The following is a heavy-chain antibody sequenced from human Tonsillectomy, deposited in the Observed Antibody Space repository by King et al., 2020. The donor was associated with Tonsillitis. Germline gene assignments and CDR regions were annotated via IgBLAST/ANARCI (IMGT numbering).Heavy chain of an antibody. J-gene: IGHJ6*03. CDR2: ISYDGSNN. CDR1: GFTFTTYA. CDR3: ARAGFCDSTGCYRYYYYMDV. D-gene: IGHD2-2*01. V-gene: IGHV3-30-3*01. Sequence: HVQLVESGGGVVQPGRSLRLSCAASGFTFTTYAMHWVRQAPGKGLEWVAFISYDGSNNSYTDSVKGRHTISRDNSKNTLYLQMNSLSAEDTAVYYCARAGFCDSTGCYRYYYYMDVWGKGTTVTVSS.